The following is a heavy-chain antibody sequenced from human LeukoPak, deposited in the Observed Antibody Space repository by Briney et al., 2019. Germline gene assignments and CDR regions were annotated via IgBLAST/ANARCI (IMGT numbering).Heavy chain of an antibody. CDR2: ISGGGGGT. CDR3: AKEDRSSSRSYFAY. CDR1: GFAFSIYV. D-gene: IGHD6-6*01. V-gene: IGHV3-23*01. Sequence: PGGSLRLSCAASGFAFSIYVMSWVRQAPAMGLEWVSSISGGGGGTYYADSVKGRFTISRDNAKNTLYLQMNGLRAEDTAVYYCAKEDRSSSRSYFAYWGQGALVTVSS. J-gene: IGHJ4*02.